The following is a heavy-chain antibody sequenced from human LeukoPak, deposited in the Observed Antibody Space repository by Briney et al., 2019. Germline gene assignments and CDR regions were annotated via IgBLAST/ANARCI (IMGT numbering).Heavy chain of an antibody. CDR3: AKDRAWDYSSSPTTGY. CDR2: IRYDGSNK. V-gene: IGHV3-30*02. D-gene: IGHD6-13*01. CDR1: GFVFSSYS. Sequence: TGGSLRLSCAASGFVFSSYSMNWVRQAPGKGLEWVAFIRYDGSNKYYADSVKGRFTISRDNSKNTLYLQMNSLRAEDTAVYYCAKDRAWDYSSSPTTGYWGQGTLVTVSS. J-gene: IGHJ4*02.